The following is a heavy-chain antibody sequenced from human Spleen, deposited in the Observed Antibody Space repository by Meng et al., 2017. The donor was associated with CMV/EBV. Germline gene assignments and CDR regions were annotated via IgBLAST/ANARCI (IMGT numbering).Heavy chain of an antibody. Sequence: SLNSGDYYWTCIRQSPGKGLEWIGYIYYNGITYYNGSLKSRVTISVDTAKNHFSLKMSSVTAADTAVYYCARLYCSSTSCYRDAFDIWGQGTVVTVSS. D-gene: IGHD2-2*01. CDR2: IYYNGIT. CDR3: ARLYCSSTSCYRDAFDI. CDR1: SLNSGDYY. V-gene: IGHV4-30-4*08. J-gene: IGHJ3*02.